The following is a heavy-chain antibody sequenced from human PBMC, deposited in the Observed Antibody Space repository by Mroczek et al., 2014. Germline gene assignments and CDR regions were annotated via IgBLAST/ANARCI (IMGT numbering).Heavy chain of an antibody. CDR1: GGSISSYY. V-gene: IGHV4-59*01. CDR3: ARYARDGTIFGVVIQDAFDI. J-gene: IGHJ3*02. Sequence: VQLLESGPGLVKPSETLSLTCTVSGGSISSYYWSWIRQPPGKGLEWIGYIYYSGSTNYNPSLKSRVTISVDTSKNQFSLKLSSVTAADTAVYYCARYARDGTIFGVVIQDAFDIWGQGTMVTVSS. CDR2: IYYSGST. D-gene: IGHD3-3*01.